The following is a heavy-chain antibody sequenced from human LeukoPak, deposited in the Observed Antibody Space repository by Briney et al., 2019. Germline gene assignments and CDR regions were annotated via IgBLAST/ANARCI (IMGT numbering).Heavy chain of an antibody. D-gene: IGHD2-2*01. J-gene: IGHJ4*02. CDR1: EFTFSSYA. V-gene: IGHV3-30-3*01. CDR3: ARDPAGDIVVVPAAFDY. Sequence: GGSLRLSCAASEFTFSSYAMHWVRQAPGKGLEWVAVISYDGSNKYYADSVKGRFTISRDNSKNTLYLQMNSLRAEDTAVYYCARDPAGDIVVVPAAFDYWGQGTLVTVSS. CDR2: ISYDGSNK.